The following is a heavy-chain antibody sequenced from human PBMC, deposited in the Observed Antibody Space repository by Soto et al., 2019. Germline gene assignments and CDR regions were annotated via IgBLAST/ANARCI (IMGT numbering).Heavy chain of an antibody. Sequence: EVQLVESGGDLVQPGRSLRLSCAASGFTFSDYAMHWVRQVPGKGLEWVAGISWNGMTVVYAHSVKGRFTISRDNAGSSLSLQMNSLRDEDSALYFCAKDLTSEFMVVILDYPVNNGLDVWGHGTTVTVSS. V-gene: IGHV3-9*01. CDR3: AKDLTSEFMVVILDYPVNNGLDV. J-gene: IGHJ6*02. D-gene: IGHD2-21*01. CDR1: GFTFSDYA. CDR2: ISWNGMTV.